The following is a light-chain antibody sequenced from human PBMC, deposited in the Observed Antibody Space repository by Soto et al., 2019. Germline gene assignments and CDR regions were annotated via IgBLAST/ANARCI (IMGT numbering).Light chain of an antibody. J-gene: IGLJ2*01. V-gene: IGLV2-8*01. CDR1: SSDVGGYNY. CDR3: SSYAGSNNFVV. CDR2: EVS. Sequence: QSVLTQPPSASGSPGQSVTISCTGTSSDVGGYNYVSWYQQHPGKAPKLMIYEVSKRPSGVPDRFSGSKSGNTASLTVSGLQADDEADYYCSSYAGSNNFVVFGGGTKRTFL.